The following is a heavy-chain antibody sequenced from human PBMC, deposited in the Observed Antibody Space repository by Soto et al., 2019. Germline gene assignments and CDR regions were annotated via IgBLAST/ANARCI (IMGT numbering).Heavy chain of an antibody. V-gene: IGHV3-30*18. D-gene: IGHD2-15*01. Sequence: QVQLVESGGGVVQPGRSLRLSCAASGFTFSSYGMHWVRQAPGKGLEWVAVISYDGSNKYYADSVKGRFTISRDNSKNTLYLQMNSLRAEDTALYYCAKGGKYFDYWGQGTLVTVSS. CDR3: AKGGKYFDY. CDR1: GFTFSSYG. J-gene: IGHJ4*02. CDR2: ISYDGSNK.